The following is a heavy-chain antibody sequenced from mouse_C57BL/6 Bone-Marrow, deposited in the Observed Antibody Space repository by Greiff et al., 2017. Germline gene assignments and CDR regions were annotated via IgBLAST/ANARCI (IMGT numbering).Heavy chain of an antibody. J-gene: IGHJ3*01. V-gene: IGHV1-7*01. D-gene: IGHD1-1*01. CDR1: GYTFTSYW. CDR2: INPSSGYT. Sequence: QVQLKESGAELAKPGASVKLSCKASGYTFTSYWMHWVKQRPGQGLEWIGYINPSSGYTKYNQKFKDKATLTADKSSSTAYMQLSSLTYQDSAVXYCERGDYDGRETAWFAYWGQGTLVTVSA. CDR3: ERGDYDGRETAWFAY.